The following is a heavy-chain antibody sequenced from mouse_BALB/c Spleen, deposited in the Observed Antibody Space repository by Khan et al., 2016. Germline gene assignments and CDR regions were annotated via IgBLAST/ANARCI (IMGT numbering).Heavy chain of an antibody. D-gene: IGHD2-1*01. V-gene: IGHV1-4*01. CDR1: GYIFTSYT. CDR3: ASDGTNYARFDY. J-gene: IGHJ2*01. Sequence: QVQLKQSGAELARPGAAMKMSCKTSGYIFTSYTIQWIKQRPGQGLEWIGYINPDSAYTDYNQRFKDKATLTADTSSSTAYMQLSSLTSEDSAVYYCASDGTNYARFDYWGQGTTLTVSS. CDR2: INPDSAYT.